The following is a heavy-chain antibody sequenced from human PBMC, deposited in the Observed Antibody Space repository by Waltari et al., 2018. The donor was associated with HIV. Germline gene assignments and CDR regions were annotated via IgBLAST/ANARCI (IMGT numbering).Heavy chain of an antibody. CDR3: VRWAEDPMGQYPTLFYFDV. CDR2: ISPSGHRL. Sequence: VESGGDLVKPGGSLRLSCVASGFIFVDYYMAWLRQSSGKGLEWLSYISPSGHRLNYAAAVNGRFTISRDNSERSVSLHLDRLTADDSAVYYCVRWAEDPMGQYPTLFYFDVWGRGSLVTVSS. CDR1: GFIFVDYY. V-gene: IGHV3-11*04. D-gene: IGHD3-10*02. J-gene: IGHJ2*01.